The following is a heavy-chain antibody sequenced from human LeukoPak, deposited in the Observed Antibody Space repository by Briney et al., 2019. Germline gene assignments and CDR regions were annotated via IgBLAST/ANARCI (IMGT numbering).Heavy chain of an antibody. CDR2: IYTSGST. CDR3: ARGYRGRSGYYYDSYFDY. Sequence: SETLSLTCTVSGGSISSYYWSWIRQPAGKGLEWIGRIYTSGSTNYNPSLKSRVTMSVDTSKNQFSLKLSAVAAADTAVYYCARGYRGRSGYYYDSYFDYWGQGTQVTVSS. J-gene: IGHJ4*02. V-gene: IGHV4-4*07. CDR1: GGSISSYY. D-gene: IGHD3-22*01.